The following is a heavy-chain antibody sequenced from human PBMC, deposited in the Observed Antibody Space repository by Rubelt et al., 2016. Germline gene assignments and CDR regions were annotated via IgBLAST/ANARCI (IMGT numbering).Heavy chain of an antibody. J-gene: IGHJ4*02. Sequence: VQPGGSLRLSCAASGFTFSSYSMNWVRQAPGKGLEWVSSISSSSSYIYYADSVKGRFTVSRDNSKNSLYLQMNSLRAEDTAVYYCARASSGYDFDYWGQGMLVTGSS. V-gene: IGHV3-21*04. CDR2: ISSSSSYI. CDR3: ARASSGYDFDY. D-gene: IGHD3-22*01. CDR1: GFTFSSYS.